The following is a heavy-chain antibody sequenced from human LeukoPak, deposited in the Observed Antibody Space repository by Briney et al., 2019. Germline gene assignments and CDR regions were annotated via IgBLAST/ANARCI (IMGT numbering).Heavy chain of an antibody. Sequence: GGSLRLSCAASGFTFSSYGMSWVRQAPGKGLEWVSTISGTGANTYYADSVKGRFTISRDNSKSTPYLQMNSLRVEDAAVYYCAKRRYDTSSLDWFDPWGQGTLVTVSS. CDR3: AKRRYDTSSLDWFDP. CDR2: ISGTGANT. D-gene: IGHD6-13*01. J-gene: IGHJ5*02. CDR1: GFTFSSYG. V-gene: IGHV3-23*01.